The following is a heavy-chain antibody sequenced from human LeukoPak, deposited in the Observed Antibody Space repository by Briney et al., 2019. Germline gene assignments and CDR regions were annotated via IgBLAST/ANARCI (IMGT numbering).Heavy chain of an antibody. J-gene: IGHJ4*02. D-gene: IGHD4-17*01. CDR1: GFTFSSYS. V-gene: IGHV3-48*01. Sequence: PGGSLRLSCAASGFTFSSYSTNWVRQAPGKGLEWVSYISSSGSSIYYADSVKGRFTISRDNANKLLYLQMNSLSAEDTAVYYCVRGPGVSAVTTMYWGQGTLVTVSS. CDR2: ISSSGSSI. CDR3: VRGPGVSAVTTMY.